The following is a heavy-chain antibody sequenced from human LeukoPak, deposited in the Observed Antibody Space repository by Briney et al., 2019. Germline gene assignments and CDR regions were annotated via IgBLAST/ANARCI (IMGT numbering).Heavy chain of an antibody. J-gene: IGHJ5*02. CDR3: ARVAPYYYDENWFDP. Sequence: SVKVSCKASGGTFSSYAISWVRQAPGQGREWMGRIIPILGIANYAQKFQGRVTITADKSTSTAYMELSSLRSEDTAVYYCARVAPYYYDENWFDPWGQGTLVTVPS. CDR2: IIPILGIA. CDR1: GGTFSSYA. V-gene: IGHV1-69*04. D-gene: IGHD3-22*01.